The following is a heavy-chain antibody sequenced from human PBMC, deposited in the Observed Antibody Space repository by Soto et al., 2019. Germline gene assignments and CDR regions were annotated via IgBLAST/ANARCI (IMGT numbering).Heavy chain of an antibody. V-gene: IGHV3-15*01. D-gene: IGHD4-17*01. CDR2: IQREIDGGTA. CDR1: GFTLTNAR. J-gene: IGHJ3*02. CDR3: TTDYGWAFGI. Sequence: EVQLVASGGGLVKPGESLRLSCAASGFTLTNARMTWVRQAPGKGLEWVGRIQREIDGGTADYPAAVKGRFTISRDDSKTTLQLQLNSLKTEDTAVYYCTTDYGWAFGIWGQGTMVTV.